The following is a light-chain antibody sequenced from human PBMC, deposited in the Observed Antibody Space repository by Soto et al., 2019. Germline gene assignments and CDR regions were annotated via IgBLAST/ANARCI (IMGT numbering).Light chain of an antibody. J-gene: IGLJ1*01. Sequence: QSVLTQPPSASGTPGQRVTISCSGSSSNIGSNTVNWYQQLPGTAPKLHIYNNNQRPSGVPDRFSGSKSGTSASLAISGLQSEDEDDYYCAALDDSLNGLVFGTGTKLTVL. V-gene: IGLV1-44*01. CDR3: AALDDSLNGLV. CDR1: SSNIGSNT. CDR2: NNN.